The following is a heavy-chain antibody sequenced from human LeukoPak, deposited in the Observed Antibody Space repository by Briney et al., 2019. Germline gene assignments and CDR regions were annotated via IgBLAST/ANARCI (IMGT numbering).Heavy chain of an antibody. V-gene: IGHV4-61*01. J-gene: IGHJ4*02. Sequence: SETLSLTCTVSGGSISSSSYYWSWIRQPPGKGLEWIGYIYYSGSTNYNPSLKSRVTISVDTSKNQFSLKLSSVTAADTAVYYCARARPPYGDYADYWGQGTLVTVSS. CDR2: IYYSGST. D-gene: IGHD4-17*01. CDR1: GGSISSSSYY. CDR3: ARARPPYGDYADY.